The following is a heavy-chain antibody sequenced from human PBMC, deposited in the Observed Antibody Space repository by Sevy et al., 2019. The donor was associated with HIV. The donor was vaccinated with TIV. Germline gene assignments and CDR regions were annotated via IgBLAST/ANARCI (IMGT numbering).Heavy chain of an antibody. J-gene: IGHJ4*02. V-gene: IGHV3-30-3*01. D-gene: IGHD3-22*01. CDR2: ISYDGSNK. Sequence: GGSLRLSCAASGFTFSSYATHWVRQAPGKGLGWVAVISYDGSNKYYADSVKGRFTISRDNSKNTLYLQMNSLRAEDTAVYYCARDQYYDSSGSPYFDYWGQGTLVIVSS. CDR3: ARDQYYDSSGSPYFDY. CDR1: GFTFSSYA.